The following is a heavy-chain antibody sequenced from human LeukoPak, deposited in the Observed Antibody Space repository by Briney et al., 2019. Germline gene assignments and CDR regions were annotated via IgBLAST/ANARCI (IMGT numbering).Heavy chain of an antibody. Sequence: SETLSLTCTVSGVSIVRHYWIWIRQPPGKGLEWIGHISYSGSTNYNPSLKSRVTISVDTSKNQVSLRLSSVTAAHTAVYYCARDGEGDEGWDYWGQGTLVTVSS. D-gene: IGHD7-27*01. CDR3: ARDGEGDEGWDY. V-gene: IGHV4-59*11. CDR1: GVSIVRHY. CDR2: ISYSGST. J-gene: IGHJ4*02.